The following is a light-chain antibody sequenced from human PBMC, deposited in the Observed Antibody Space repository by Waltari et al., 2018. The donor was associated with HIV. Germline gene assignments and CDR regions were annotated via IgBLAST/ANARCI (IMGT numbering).Light chain of an antibody. Sequence: DIVMTQAPDSLSVSLGARATLTCKSSHSVLYSSNNKNYLACYQQQPGQPPKLLIYGASTRESAVPDRCSGSGSGTDFTLTISSLQAEDVAVYYCQQYYGTPPTFGQGTKVEI. V-gene: IGKV4-1*01. CDR3: QQYYGTPPT. CDR2: GAS. CDR1: HSVLYSSNNKNY. J-gene: IGKJ1*01.